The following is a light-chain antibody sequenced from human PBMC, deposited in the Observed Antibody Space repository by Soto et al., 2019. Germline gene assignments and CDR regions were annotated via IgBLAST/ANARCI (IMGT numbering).Light chain of an antibody. CDR1: QGISSY. J-gene: IGKJ1*01. V-gene: IGKV1-8*01. CDR2: AAS. CDR3: QQYNNWPRT. Sequence: AIRMTQSPASLSASTGDSVTITCRASQGISSYLAWYQQKPGKAPKLLIYAASTLQSGVPSRFSGSGSGTEFTLTISSLQSEDFAVYHCQQYNNWPRTFGQGTKADIK.